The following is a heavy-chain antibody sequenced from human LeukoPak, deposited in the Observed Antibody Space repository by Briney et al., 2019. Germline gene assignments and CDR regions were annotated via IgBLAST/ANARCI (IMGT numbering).Heavy chain of an antibody. Sequence: GGSLRLSCTASGFTFSNYAITWVRQAPGKGLEWVSSVSSIGISSYYADSVKGRFTISRDNSQNTLYLQMNSLRAEDTAIYYCAKDMGSRATNLDYWGQGTLVTVSP. CDR1: GFTFSNYA. D-gene: IGHD1-26*01. CDR3: AKDMGSRATNLDY. J-gene: IGHJ4*02. V-gene: IGHV3-23*01. CDR2: VSSIGISS.